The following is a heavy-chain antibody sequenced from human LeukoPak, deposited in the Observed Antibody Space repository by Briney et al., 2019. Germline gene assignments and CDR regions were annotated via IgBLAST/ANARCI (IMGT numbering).Heavy chain of an antibody. V-gene: IGHV3-21*01. CDR2: ISSSSSYI. CDR1: GFTVSSNY. CDR3: ARRLTRYCMSTSCYYYGMDV. Sequence: PGGSLRLSCAASGFTVSSNYMSWVRQAPGKGLEWVSSISSSSSYIYYADSVKGRFTISRDNAKNSLYMKMNSLRAEVTAVYYCARRLTRYCMSTSCYYYGMDVWGQGTTVTVSS. D-gene: IGHD2-2*01. J-gene: IGHJ6*02.